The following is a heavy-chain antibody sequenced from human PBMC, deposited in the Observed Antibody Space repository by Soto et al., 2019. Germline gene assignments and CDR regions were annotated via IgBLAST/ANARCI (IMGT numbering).Heavy chain of an antibody. Sequence: SETLSLTCTVSGGSISRDDYYWSWIRQPPGKGLEWIGCIYHSGTTYYNPSLKSRITMSVDTSKNQFSLSLTSVTAADTAVYFCARDIPSSGGYDNWLDPWGQGTLVTVSS. CDR1: GGSISRDDYY. CDR2: IYHSGTT. J-gene: IGHJ5*02. V-gene: IGHV4-30-4*01. D-gene: IGHD5-12*01. CDR3: ARDIPSSGGYDNWLDP.